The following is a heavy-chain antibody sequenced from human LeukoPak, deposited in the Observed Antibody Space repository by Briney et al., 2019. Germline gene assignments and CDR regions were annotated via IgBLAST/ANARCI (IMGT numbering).Heavy chain of an antibody. V-gene: IGHV4-31*03. CDR2: IYYSGTT. J-gene: IGHJ3*02. CDR3: ARSPDDAFDI. CDR1: GGSISSGGYY. Sequence: SQTLSLTCTVSGGSISSGGYYWSWIRQHPGKGLEWIGYIYYSGTTYYNPSLKSRVSISVDTSKNQFSLKLNSVTAADTAVYYCARSPDDAFDIWGQGAMVTVSS.